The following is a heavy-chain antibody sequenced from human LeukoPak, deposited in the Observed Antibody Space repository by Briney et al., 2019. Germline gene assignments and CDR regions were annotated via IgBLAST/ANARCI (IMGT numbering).Heavy chain of an antibody. CDR3: ATVYGDSGYGMDV. J-gene: IGHJ6*02. V-gene: IGHV1-46*01. Sequence: ASAKVSCKASGFTFTNYYMHWVRQAPGQGLEWMGIIDPSGGSTSYAQKFQGRGTMTRDTSTSTVYMELGSLRSEDTAVYYCATVYGDSGYGMDVWGQGTAVTVSS. D-gene: IGHD4-17*01. CDR1: GFTFTNYY. CDR2: IDPSGGST.